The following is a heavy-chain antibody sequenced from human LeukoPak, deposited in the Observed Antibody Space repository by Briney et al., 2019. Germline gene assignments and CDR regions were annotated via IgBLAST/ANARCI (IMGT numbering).Heavy chain of an antibody. Sequence: PSETLSLTCTVSGGSISSGDYYWSWIRQPPGKGLEWIGYIYYSGSTYYNPSLKSRVTISVDTSKNQFSLKLSSVTAADTAVYYCARGGGREWELPYNYWGQGTLVTVSS. V-gene: IGHV4-30-4*08. D-gene: IGHD1-26*01. CDR2: IYYSGST. CDR3: ARGGGREWELPYNY. CDR1: GGSISSGDYY. J-gene: IGHJ4*02.